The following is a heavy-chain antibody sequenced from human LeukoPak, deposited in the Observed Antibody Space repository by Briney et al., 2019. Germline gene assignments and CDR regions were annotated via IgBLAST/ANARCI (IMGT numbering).Heavy chain of an antibody. D-gene: IGHD2-15*01. V-gene: IGHV7-4-1*02. CDR2: INTNTGNP. CDR3: ARDVYCSGGSCYLFDY. J-gene: IGHJ4*02. CDR1: GYTFTSYA. Sequence: ASVKVSCKASGYTFTSYAMNWVRQAPGQGLEWMGWINTNTGNPTYAQGFTGRFVFSLDTSVSTAYLQISSLKAEDTAVYYCARDVYCSGGSCYLFDYWGQGTLVTVSS.